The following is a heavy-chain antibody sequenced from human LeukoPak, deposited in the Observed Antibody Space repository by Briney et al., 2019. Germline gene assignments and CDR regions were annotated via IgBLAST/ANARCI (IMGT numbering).Heavy chain of an antibody. Sequence: PSEALSLTCAVYGGSFSGYYWSWIRQPPGKGLEWIGEINHSGSTNYNPSLKSRVTISVDTSKNQFSLKLSSVTAADTAVYYCARGGSGSYYNGFDPWGQGTLVTVSS. V-gene: IGHV4-34*01. CDR2: INHSGST. D-gene: IGHD3-10*01. CDR1: GGSFSGYY. J-gene: IGHJ5*02. CDR3: ARGGSGSYYNGFDP.